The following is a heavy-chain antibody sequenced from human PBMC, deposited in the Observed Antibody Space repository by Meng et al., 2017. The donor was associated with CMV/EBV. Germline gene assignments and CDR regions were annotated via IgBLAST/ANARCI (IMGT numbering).Heavy chain of an antibody. J-gene: IGHJ4*02. Sequence: GESLKISCAASGFTFSSYEMNWVRQAPGKGLEWVSSISSSSSYIYYADSVKGRFTISRDNAKNSLYLQMNSLRAEDTAVYYCARTKQLVRFDYWGQGTLVTVSS. CDR2: ISSSSSYI. D-gene: IGHD6-13*01. V-gene: IGHV3-21*01. CDR3: ARTKQLVRFDY. CDR1: GFTFSSYE.